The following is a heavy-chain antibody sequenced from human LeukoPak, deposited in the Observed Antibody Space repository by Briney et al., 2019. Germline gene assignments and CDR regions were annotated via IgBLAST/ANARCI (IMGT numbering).Heavy chain of an antibody. J-gene: IGHJ4*02. CDR1: GYSISNDYF. CDR3: ARGGRAGTNTGNFDY. V-gene: IGHV4-38-2*01. Sequence: SETLSLTCAVSGYSISNDYFWGWIRQPPGKGLEWIGSIHHSGSTFYNPSLKSRVTILVDTSKNQFSLKLSSVTAADTAVYYCARGGRAGTNTGNFDYWGQGTLVTVST. CDR2: IHHSGST. D-gene: IGHD1-1*01.